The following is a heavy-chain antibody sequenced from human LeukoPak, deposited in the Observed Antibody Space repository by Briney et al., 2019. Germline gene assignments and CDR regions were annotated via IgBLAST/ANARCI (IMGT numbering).Heavy chain of an antibody. Sequence: PGGSLRLSCTASGFSFSSYGMHWVRQAPGKGLEWVAVISYDDDKYYSDSVKGRFTISRDNSKNTMYLQMNSLRAEDTAVNYCAKDLGSNDHWGQGTLVSVSS. J-gene: IGHJ4*02. CDR1: GFSFSSYG. V-gene: IGHV3-30*18. CDR2: ISYDDDK. CDR3: AKDLGSNDH. D-gene: IGHD3-16*01.